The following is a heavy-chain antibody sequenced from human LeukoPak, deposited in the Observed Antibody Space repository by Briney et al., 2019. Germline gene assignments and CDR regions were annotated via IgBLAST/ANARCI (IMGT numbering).Heavy chain of an antibody. V-gene: IGHV3-74*01. CDR1: GFTFSDYW. CDR2: VNIDGSST. D-gene: IGHD1-26*01. CDR3: AREGGSFFFDY. Sequence: PGGSLRLSCAASGFTFSDYWMHWVRQAPGKGLVWVSRVNIDGSSTRYADSVKGRFTISRDTAKNSLFLQMNSLRVEDTAFYYCAREGGSFFFDYWGQGSLVAVSS. J-gene: IGHJ4*02.